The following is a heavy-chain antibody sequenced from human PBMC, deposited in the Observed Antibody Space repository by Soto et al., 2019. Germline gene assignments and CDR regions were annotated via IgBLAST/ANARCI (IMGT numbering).Heavy chain of an antibody. J-gene: IGHJ6*02. CDR2: MNPNSGNT. CDR1: GYTFTSYD. V-gene: IGHV1-8*01. Sequence: ASVKVSCKASGYTFTSYDINWVRQATGQGLEWMGWMNPNSGNTGYAQKFQGRVTMTRNTSISTAYMELSSLRSEDTAVYYCASLRHDYGEYYYYYSGIDVCGQGPTVTVYS. CDR3: ASLRHDYGEYYYYYSGIDV. D-gene: IGHD4-17*01.